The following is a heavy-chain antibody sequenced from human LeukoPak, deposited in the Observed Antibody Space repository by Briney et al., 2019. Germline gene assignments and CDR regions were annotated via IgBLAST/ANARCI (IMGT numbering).Heavy chain of an antibody. Sequence: GGSLRLSCAASGFTFSSYSMNWVRQAPGKGLEWVSSISSSSSYIYYADSVKGRFTISRDNAKNSLYLQMNSLRAEDTAVYYCARDPVAVNDAFDIWGQGTMVTVSS. CDR3: ARDPVAVNDAFDI. D-gene: IGHD6-19*01. CDR1: GFTFSSYS. CDR2: ISSSSSYI. J-gene: IGHJ3*02. V-gene: IGHV3-21*01.